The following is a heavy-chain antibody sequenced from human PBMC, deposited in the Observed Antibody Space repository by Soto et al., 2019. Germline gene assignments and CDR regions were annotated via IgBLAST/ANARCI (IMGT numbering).Heavy chain of an antibody. CDR3: ARDHEVIFGVAVPGYYYYMDV. V-gene: IGHV3-48*01. Sequence: PGGSLRLSCAASGFTFSSYSMNWVRQAPGKGLEWVSYISSSSSTIYYADSVKGRFTISRDNAKNPLYLQMNSLRAEDTAVYYCARDHEVIFGVAVPGYYYYMDVWGKGTTVTVSS. D-gene: IGHD3-3*01. CDR1: GFTFSSYS. CDR2: ISSSSSTI. J-gene: IGHJ6*03.